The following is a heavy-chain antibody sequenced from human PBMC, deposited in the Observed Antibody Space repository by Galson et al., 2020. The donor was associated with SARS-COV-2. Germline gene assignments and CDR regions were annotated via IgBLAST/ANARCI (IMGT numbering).Heavy chain of an antibody. CDR1: GGSISSGSYY. CDR2: IYTGVNT. V-gene: IGHV4-61*02. Sequence: SETLSLTCTVSGGSISSGSYYWSWLRPPAGKGLEWIGRIYTGVNTNYNPSLKSRVTISVDTSKNQFSLKLSSVTAADTAVYYCARESRWDLYFDHWGQGTLVTVSS. CDR3: ARESRWDLYFDH. J-gene: IGHJ4*02. D-gene: IGHD1-26*01.